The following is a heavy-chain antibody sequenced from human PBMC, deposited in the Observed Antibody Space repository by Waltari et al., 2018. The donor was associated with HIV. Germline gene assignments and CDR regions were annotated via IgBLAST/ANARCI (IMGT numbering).Heavy chain of an antibody. V-gene: IGHV3-11*01. CDR1: GFTFRDYY. J-gene: IGHJ6*02. CDR3: ARCLPAVRTYALDV. Sequence: QVQLVEFGGGLVKPGGSLRLSCGGSGFTFRDYYMNWIRQPPGKDLEFIAHISRTGDTFNYAESVRGRFTISRDNTKNSVFLQLNSLRADDTAIYYCARCLPAVRTYALDVWGQGTAVIVSS. D-gene: IGHD3-16*01. CDR2: ISRTGDTF.